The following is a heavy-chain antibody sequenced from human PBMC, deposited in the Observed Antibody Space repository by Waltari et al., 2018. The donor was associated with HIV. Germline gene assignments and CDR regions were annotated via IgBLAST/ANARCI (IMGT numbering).Heavy chain of an antibody. V-gene: IGHV4-34*01. Sequence: QVQLQERGAGQVKPTETLSLTCALHRATFTGYYWSWIRQPPGTGPEWIGEINHRGTSNYNPSLKSRVTMSIDTSKNQFSLKLTSVTAADTAVYYCARGPFYYDLGGAALVRSDYSYYYGLDAWGQGTTVTVS. J-gene: IGHJ6*02. D-gene: IGHD3-16*01. CDR3: ARGPFYYDLGGAALVRSDYSYYYGLDA. CDR2: INHRGTS. CDR1: RATFTGYY.